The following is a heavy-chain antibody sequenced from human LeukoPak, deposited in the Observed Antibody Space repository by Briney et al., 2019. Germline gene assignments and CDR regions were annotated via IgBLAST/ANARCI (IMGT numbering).Heavy chain of an antibody. D-gene: IGHD2-21*01. CDR1: GFRFSTYW. CDR2: IHQEGNDK. V-gene: IGHV3-7*03. J-gene: IGHJ4*02. CDR3: VGKRTRGDH. Sequence: PGGSLRLSCTAYGFRFSTYWMAWVRQTPGKGLERVANIHQEGNDKSYVDSVKGRFTVSRDNTRNSLFVQTNSLRAEDKAVYYCVGKRTRGDHWGQGTLVTVSS.